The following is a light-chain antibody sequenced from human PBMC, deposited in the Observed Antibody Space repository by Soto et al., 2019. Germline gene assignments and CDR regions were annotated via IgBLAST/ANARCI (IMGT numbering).Light chain of an antibody. CDR2: DTS. J-gene: IGKJ4*01. V-gene: IGKV3-20*01. CDR3: QHQGT. Sequence: IVLTQSPGTLSLSPGERATLSCRASQSVGRRYLAWYQQKPGQAPRLLIYDTSDRASDIPDRFSGSGSGTDFTLTISRLVAEDCAVYYCQHQGTFGGGTKVEIK. CDR1: QSVGRRY.